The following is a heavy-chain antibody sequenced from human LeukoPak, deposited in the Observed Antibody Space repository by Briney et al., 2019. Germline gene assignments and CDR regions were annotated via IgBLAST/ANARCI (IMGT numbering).Heavy chain of an antibody. CDR1: GGSFSGYY. J-gene: IGHJ4*02. CDR2: INHSGST. D-gene: IGHD3-10*01. CDR3: ARAKYYGSGSPLGY. V-gene: IGHV4-34*01. Sequence: SETLSHTCAAYGGSFSGYYWSWIRQPPGKGLEWIGEINHSGSTNYNPSLKSRVTISVDTSKNQFSLKLSSVTAADTAVYYCARAKYYGSGSPLGYWGQGTLVTVSS.